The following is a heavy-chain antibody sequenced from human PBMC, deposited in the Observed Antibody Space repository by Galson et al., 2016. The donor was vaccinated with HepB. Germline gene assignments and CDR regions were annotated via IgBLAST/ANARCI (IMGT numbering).Heavy chain of an antibody. CDR2: ISRGSGTI. J-gene: IGHJ3*01. CDR1: GFTFSSYG. D-gene: IGHD3-10*01. Sequence: SLRLSCAASGFTFSSYGMNWIRQATGKGLEWVSYISRGSGTIYYADSVRGRFTVSRDNARNSLYLHMSSLRAEDTAVYYCAKRDLLWFGDPNAFDVWGQGTMVTISS. CDR3: AKRDLLWFGDPNAFDV. V-gene: IGHV3-48*01.